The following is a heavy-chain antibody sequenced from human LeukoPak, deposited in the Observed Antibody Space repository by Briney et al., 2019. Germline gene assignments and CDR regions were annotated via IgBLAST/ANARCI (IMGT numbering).Heavy chain of an antibody. J-gene: IGHJ5*02. D-gene: IGHD6-13*01. CDR1: GFTFSSYG. CDR3: AKRRYDTSSLDWFDP. V-gene: IGHV3-23*01. Sequence: GGSLRLSCAASGFTFSSYGMSWVRQAPGKGLEWVSTISGTGANTYYADSVKGRFTISRVNSKSTLYLQMNSLRVEDAAVYYCAKRRYDTSSLDWFDPWGQGTLVTVSS. CDR2: ISGTGANT.